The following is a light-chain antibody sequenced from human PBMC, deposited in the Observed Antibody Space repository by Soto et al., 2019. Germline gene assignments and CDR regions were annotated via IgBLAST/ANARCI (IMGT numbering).Light chain of an antibody. CDR1: QSVSNNY. CDR2: GAS. J-gene: IGKJ1*01. CDR3: QQYGSSGT. V-gene: IGKV3-20*01. Sequence: EIVLTQSPGTLSLSPGERATLSCRASQSVSNNYLAWYQQKPGQAPRLVIYGASNRATGIPDRFSGSGSGKDFTLTISRLEREDFGVYYCQQYGSSGTFGQGTKVEIK.